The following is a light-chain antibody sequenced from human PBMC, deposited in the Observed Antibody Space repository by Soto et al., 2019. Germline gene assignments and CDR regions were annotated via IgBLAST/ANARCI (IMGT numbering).Light chain of an antibody. CDR3: QQYGSPPFT. CDR1: QSVSSN. CDR2: GAS. Sequence: EIVLTQSPGTLSLSPGERATLSCRASQSVSSNLAWYQQTPGQAPRLLIYGASSRATGIPDRFSGSGSGTDFTLSISRLEPEDFAMYYCQQYGSPPFTFGGGTKVDIK. J-gene: IGKJ4*01. V-gene: IGKV3-20*01.